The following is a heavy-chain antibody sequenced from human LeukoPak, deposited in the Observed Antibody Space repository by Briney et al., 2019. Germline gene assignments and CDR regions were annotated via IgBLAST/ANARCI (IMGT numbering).Heavy chain of an antibody. Sequence: PSETLSLTCAVSGYSINSGYYWGWIRQPPGKGLEWIGSIYHSGSTYYNPSLKSRVTISVDTSKNQFSLRLSSVTAADTAVDYCARLVGARAQADYWGQGTLVTVSS. CDR2: IYHSGST. V-gene: IGHV4-38-2*01. D-gene: IGHD1-26*01. CDR3: ARLVGARAQADY. CDR1: GYSINSGYY. J-gene: IGHJ4*02.